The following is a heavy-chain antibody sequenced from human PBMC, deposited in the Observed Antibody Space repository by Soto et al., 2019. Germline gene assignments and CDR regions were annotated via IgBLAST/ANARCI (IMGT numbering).Heavy chain of an antibody. V-gene: IGHV4-28*01. Sequence: SETLSLTCAVSGYSISSSNWWGWIRQPPGKGLEWIGYIYYSGTTYYNPSLKSRVTISVDTSKNQFSLKLSSVTAADTAVYYCANLRGSSSSFNNWFDPWGQGTLVTVSS. CDR1: GYSISSSNW. J-gene: IGHJ5*02. CDR3: ANLRGSSSSFNNWFDP. CDR2: IYYSGTT. D-gene: IGHD6-6*01.